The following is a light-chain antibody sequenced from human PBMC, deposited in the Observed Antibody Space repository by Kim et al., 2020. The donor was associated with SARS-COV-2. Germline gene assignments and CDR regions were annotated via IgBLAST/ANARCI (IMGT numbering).Light chain of an antibody. CDR1: QGISTY. CDR3: QKYNTVPYT. CDR2: AAS. V-gene: IGKV1-27*01. J-gene: IGKJ2*01. Sequence: ASVGDRVTITCRASQGISTYLAWYQQKPGKVPKLLIYAASALQSGVPSRFGGSGSGTDFTLTISSLQPEDVATYYCQKYNTVPYTFGQGTKLEI.